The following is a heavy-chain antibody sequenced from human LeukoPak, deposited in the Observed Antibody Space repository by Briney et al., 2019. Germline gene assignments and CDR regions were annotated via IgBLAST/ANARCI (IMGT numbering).Heavy chain of an antibody. Sequence: PSETLSLTCTVSGGSISINSYYWGWVRQSPGEGLEWIGSITYSGNTYYNPSLKSRVTISVDTSNNQFSLQLYTVTAADTAVYFCARHGHNLFYDYWGQGTLVTVSS. CDR2: ITYSGNT. J-gene: IGHJ4*02. D-gene: IGHD1-1*01. CDR3: ARHGHNLFYDY. V-gene: IGHV4-39*01. CDR1: GGSISINSYY.